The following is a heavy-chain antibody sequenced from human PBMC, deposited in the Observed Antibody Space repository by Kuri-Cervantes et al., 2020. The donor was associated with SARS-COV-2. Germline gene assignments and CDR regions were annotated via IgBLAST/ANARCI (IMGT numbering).Heavy chain of an antibody. V-gene: IGHV4-34*01. CDR2: INHSGST. CDR3: ARGRADLWPYYYYYYMNV. Sequence: GSLRLSCAVYGGSFSGYSWSWIRQPPGKGLEWIGEINHSGSTNYNASLKGRVTISVDTSKNQFSLKLNSVTAADTALYYCARGRADLWPYYYYYYMNVWGKGTTVTVSS. D-gene: IGHD3-10*01. CDR1: GGSFSGYS. J-gene: IGHJ6*03.